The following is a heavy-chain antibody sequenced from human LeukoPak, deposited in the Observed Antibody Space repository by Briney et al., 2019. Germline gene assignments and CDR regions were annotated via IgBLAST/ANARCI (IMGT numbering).Heavy chain of an antibody. D-gene: IGHD3-22*01. CDR2: VHHSADT. CDR3: ARSGGGYYDSSGYYPDY. J-gene: IGHJ4*02. CDR1: GYSISSGYY. V-gene: IGHV4-38-2*02. Sequence: SETLSLTCTVSGYSISSGYYWGWIRQPPGKGLEWIGSVHHSADTYYNPSLKSRVTISVDTSKDQFSLKLSSVTAADTAVYYCARSGGGYYDSSGYYPDYWGQGTLVTVSS.